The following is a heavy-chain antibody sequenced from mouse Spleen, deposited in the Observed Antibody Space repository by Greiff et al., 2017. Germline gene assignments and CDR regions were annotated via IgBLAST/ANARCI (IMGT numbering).Heavy chain of an antibody. CDR1: GFTFSSYA. Sequence: EVKLVESGGGLVKPGGSLKLSCAASGFTFSSYAMSWVRQTPEKRLEWVATISSGGSYTYYPDSVKGRFTISRDNAKNTLYLQMSSLKSEDTAMYYGARSSGSSKDYFDYWGQGTTLTVSS. D-gene: IGHD1-1*01. CDR2: ISSGGSYT. V-gene: IGHV5-9-3*01. J-gene: IGHJ2*01. CDR3: ARSSGSSKDYFDY.